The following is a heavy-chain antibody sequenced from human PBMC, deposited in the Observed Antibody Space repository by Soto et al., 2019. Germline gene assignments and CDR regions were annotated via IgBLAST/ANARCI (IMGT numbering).Heavy chain of an antibody. CDR2: ISGSGGST. CDR3: AKLGYCSSTSCPGGAFDS. J-gene: IGHJ3*02. D-gene: IGHD2-2*01. CDR1: GFTFSSYA. Sequence: QPGGSLRLSCAASGFTFSSYAMSWVRQAPGKGLEWVSAISGSGGSTYYADSVKGRFTISRDNSKNTLYLQMNSLRAEDTAVYYCAKLGYCSSTSCPGGAFDSWGQGTMVTVSS. V-gene: IGHV3-23*01.